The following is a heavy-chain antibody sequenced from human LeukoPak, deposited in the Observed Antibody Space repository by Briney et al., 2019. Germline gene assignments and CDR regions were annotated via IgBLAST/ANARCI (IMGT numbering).Heavy chain of an antibody. Sequence: SETLSLTCTVSGGSISSYYWSWIRQPPGKGLEWIGYIYYSGSTNYNPSLKSRVTISVDTSKNQFSLKLSSVTAADTAVYYCARRADTATNFDYWGQGTLVTVSS. V-gene: IGHV4-59*08. CDR3: ARRADTATNFDY. CDR2: IYYSGST. J-gene: IGHJ4*02. D-gene: IGHD5-18*01. CDR1: GGSISSYY.